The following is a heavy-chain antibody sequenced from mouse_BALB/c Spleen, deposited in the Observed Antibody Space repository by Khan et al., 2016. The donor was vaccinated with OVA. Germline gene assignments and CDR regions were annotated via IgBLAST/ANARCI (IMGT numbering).Heavy chain of an antibody. Sequence: QVQLKEAGPELVKPGALVKISCKASGYTFTAYDINWVKQRPGQGLEWIGGSYPGDGSTKYNENFKGKATLTADTSSNTASMQLSSLTSEKSAVYFCAREGLRGVAMDYWGQGTSVSVSS. CDR2: SYPGDGST. J-gene: IGHJ4*01. CDR1: GYTFTAYD. CDR3: AREGLRGVAMDY. V-gene: IGHV1S56*01. D-gene: IGHD2-4*01.